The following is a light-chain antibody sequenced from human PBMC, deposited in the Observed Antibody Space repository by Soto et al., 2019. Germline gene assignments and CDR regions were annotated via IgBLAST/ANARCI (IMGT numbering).Light chain of an antibody. CDR2: KVS. Sequence: DVVMTQSPLSLPVTLGQPASISCRSSQSLVYSDGNTYLTWFQQRPGQSPRRVIYKVSNRDSGGPERFSGSGSGTDSTLKISRVGAEDVGVYYCMQAIHWPWTFGQGTKVEIK. V-gene: IGKV2-30*01. CDR3: MQAIHWPWT. J-gene: IGKJ1*01. CDR1: QSLVYSDGNTY.